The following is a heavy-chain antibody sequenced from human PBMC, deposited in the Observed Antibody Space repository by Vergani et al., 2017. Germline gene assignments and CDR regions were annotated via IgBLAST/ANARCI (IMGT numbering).Heavy chain of an antibody. CDR3: AREGGAFDI. V-gene: IGHV3-30*10. J-gene: IGHJ3*02. CDR1: GFTFSSYA. D-gene: IGHD2-15*01. CDR2: ISYDGTDK. Sequence: VQLVESGGGVVQPGRSLRLSCAASGFTFSSYAMHWVRQAPGKGLEWVAVISYDGTDKYYTDSVKGRFTISRDNSKNTLYLQMNSLRPEDTAVYYCAREGGAFDIWGQGTMVTVSS.